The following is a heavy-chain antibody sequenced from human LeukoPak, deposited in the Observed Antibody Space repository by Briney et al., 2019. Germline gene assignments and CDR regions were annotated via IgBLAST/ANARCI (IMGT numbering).Heavy chain of an antibody. V-gene: IGHV4-34*01. Sequence: PSETLSLTCAVYGGSFNFNNYYWSWIRQPLGKGLEWIGEINHSGRINYNPSLKSRVTIAVDTSKNQFSLKMNPVTAADTAVYYCARGGYCGTTSCYLAYWGQGTLVTVPS. CDR1: GGSFNFNNYY. CDR2: INHSGRI. D-gene: IGHD2-2*01. CDR3: ARGGYCGTTSCYLAY. J-gene: IGHJ4*02.